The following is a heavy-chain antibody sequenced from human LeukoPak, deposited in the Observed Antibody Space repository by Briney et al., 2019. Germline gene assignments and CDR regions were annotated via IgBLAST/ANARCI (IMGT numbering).Heavy chain of an antibody. J-gene: IGHJ4*02. CDR3: ARDQYCSSTSCYTTFDY. CDR1: GFTFSSYA. D-gene: IGHD2-2*02. CDR2: ISYDGSNK. V-gene: IGHV3-30-3*01. Sequence: GGSLRLSCAASGFTFSSYAMHWVRQAPGKGLEWVAVISYDGSNKYYADSVKGRFTISRDNSKNTLYLQMNSLRAEDTAVYYCARDQYCSSTSCYTTFDYWGQGTLVTVSS.